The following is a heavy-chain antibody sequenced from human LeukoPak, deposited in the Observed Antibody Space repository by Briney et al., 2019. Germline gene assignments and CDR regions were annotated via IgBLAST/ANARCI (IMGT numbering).Heavy chain of an antibody. J-gene: IGHJ4*02. D-gene: IGHD3-3*01. CDR1: GFTFSSYG. CDR2: IRYDGSIK. Sequence: GRSLRLSCAASGFTFSSYGMHWVRQAPGKGLEWVAFIRYDGSIKYYADSVKGRFTISRDNSKNTLYLQMNSLRAEDTAVYYCAKDSGGSYDFWSGYLHPIDYWGQGTLVTVSS. V-gene: IGHV3-30*02. CDR3: AKDSGGSYDFWSGYLHPIDY.